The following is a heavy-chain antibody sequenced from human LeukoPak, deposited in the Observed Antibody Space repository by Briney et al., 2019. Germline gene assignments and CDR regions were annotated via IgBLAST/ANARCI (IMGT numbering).Heavy chain of an antibody. V-gene: IGHV3-20*04. CDR1: GFTFDDYG. J-gene: IGHJ4*02. D-gene: IGHD4-17*01. CDR2: INWNGGST. Sequence: GGSLRLSCAASGFTFDDYGMSWVRQAPGKGLEWVSGINWNGGSTGYADSVKGRFTISRDNAKNSLYLQMNSLRAEDTALYYCARDLGYRYGDYVPSLFDYWGQGTLVTVSS. CDR3: ARDLGYRYGDYVPSLFDY.